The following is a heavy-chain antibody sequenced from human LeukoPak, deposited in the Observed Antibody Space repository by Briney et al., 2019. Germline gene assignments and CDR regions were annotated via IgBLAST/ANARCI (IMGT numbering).Heavy chain of an antibody. Sequence: GGALRLSCAASGFTFSNYWMSWVRQAPGKGREGVAHITQDGREKYYMGSVKGGFTISRDNAKNSLYLQVNSLRAEDTALYYCARVGIYGSCWYLDYWGQGTLVTVSS. V-gene: IGHV3-7*01. J-gene: IGHJ4*02. CDR1: GFTFSNYW. CDR2: ITQDGREK. D-gene: IGHD6-19*01. CDR3: ARVGIYGSCWYLDY.